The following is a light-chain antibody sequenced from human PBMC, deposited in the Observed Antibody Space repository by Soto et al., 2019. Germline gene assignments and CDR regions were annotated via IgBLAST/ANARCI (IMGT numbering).Light chain of an antibody. CDR2: GAS. CDR3: QQSYSDPYT. V-gene: IGKV1-39*01. J-gene: IGKJ2*01. Sequence: DIQMTQSPSSLSASVGDRVTITCRAGQSITSYLNWYQQKPGKAPNLLIYGASSLQSGVPSRFSGSGSGTDFTLTISGLQPEDSATYYCQQSYSDPYTFGQGTKLEI. CDR1: QSITSY.